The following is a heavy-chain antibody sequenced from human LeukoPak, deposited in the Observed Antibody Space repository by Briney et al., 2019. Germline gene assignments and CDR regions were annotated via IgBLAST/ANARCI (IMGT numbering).Heavy chain of an antibody. V-gene: IGHV1-18*01. D-gene: IGHD2-21*01. J-gene: IGHJ4*02. CDR2: ISAYNGNT. CDR3: ARERAGISRWVTSPPLSDY. Sequence: ASVKVSCKASGYTFTSYGISWVRQAPGQGLEWTGWISAYNGNTNYAQKLQGRVTMTTDTSTSTAYMELRSLRSDDTAVYYCARERAGISRWVTSPPLSDYWGQGTLVTVSS. CDR1: GYTFTSYG.